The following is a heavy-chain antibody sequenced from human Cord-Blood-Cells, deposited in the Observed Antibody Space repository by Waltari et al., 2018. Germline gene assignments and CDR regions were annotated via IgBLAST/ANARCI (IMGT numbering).Heavy chain of an antibody. V-gene: IGHV1-69*01. CDR3: GRVGDSSGYYFDY. J-gene: IGHJ4*02. D-gene: IGHD3-22*01. CDR1: GGTFSSYA. Sequence: QVHLVQSGAEVKKPGSSVKVSCKASGGTFSSYAISWVRQAPGQGLEWMGGINPICGTANYAKKFHVRVTFTAEESTSTAYMELSSLRSEDTAVYYWGRVGDSSGYYFDYWGQGTLVTVSS. CDR2: INPICGTA.